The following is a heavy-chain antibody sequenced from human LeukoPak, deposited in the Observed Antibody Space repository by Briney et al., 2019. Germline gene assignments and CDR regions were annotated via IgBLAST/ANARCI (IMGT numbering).Heavy chain of an antibody. J-gene: IGHJ4*02. CDR1: GGTFSSYA. D-gene: IGHD3-10*01. CDR2: IIPIFGTA. Sequence: ASVKVSCKASGGTFSSYAISWVRQAPGHGLEWMGVIIPIFGTANYAQKFQGRVTITADESTSTAYMELSSLRSEDTAVYYCASSGAKSITMVRGVINYWGQGTLVTVSS. V-gene: IGHV1-69*13. CDR3: ASSGAKSITMVRGVINY.